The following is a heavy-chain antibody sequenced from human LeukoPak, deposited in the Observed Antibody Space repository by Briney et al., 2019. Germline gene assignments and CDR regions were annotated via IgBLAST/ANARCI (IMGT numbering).Heavy chain of an antibody. CDR2: ISYDGSNK. D-gene: IGHD5-12*01. J-gene: IGHJ4*02. V-gene: IGHV3-30*18. Sequence: PGRSLRLSCEASGFTFSTYGMHWVRQAPGKGLEWVAVISYDGSNKYYADSVKGRFTISRVNSKNTLYLQMNSLRAEDTAVYYCAKASVDIGYFDYWGQGTLVTVSS. CDR3: AKASVDIGYFDY. CDR1: GFTFSTYG.